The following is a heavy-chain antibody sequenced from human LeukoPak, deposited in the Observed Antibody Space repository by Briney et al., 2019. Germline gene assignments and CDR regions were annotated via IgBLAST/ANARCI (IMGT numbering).Heavy chain of an antibody. CDR2: IYYSGST. J-gene: IGHJ4*01. CDR1: GGPISSYY. V-gene: IGHV4-59*01. Sequence: PSETLSLTCTVSGGPISSYYWSWIRQPPGKGLEWIGYIYYSGSTNYNPSLKSRVTISVDTSKNQFSLKLSSVTAADTAVYYCARGIHSGYDYW. CDR3: ARGIHSGYDY. D-gene: IGHD5-12*01.